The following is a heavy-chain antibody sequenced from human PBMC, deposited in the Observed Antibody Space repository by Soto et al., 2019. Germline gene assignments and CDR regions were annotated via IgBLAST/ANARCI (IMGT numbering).Heavy chain of an antibody. D-gene: IGHD3-10*01. Sequence: VASVKVSCKASGYTFTSYAMHWVRQAPGQRLEWMGWINAGNGNTKYSQKFQGRVTITRDTSASTAYMELSSLRSEDTAVYYCARDTTVRGVHTLVRYYLDFGGKGPTATVSS. V-gene: IGHV1-3*01. J-gene: IGHJ6*03. CDR3: ARDTTVRGVHTLVRYYLDF. CDR1: GYTFTSYA. CDR2: INAGNGNT.